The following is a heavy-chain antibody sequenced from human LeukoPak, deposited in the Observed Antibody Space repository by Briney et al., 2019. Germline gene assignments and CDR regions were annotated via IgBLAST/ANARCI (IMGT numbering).Heavy chain of an antibody. Sequence: WASVKVSCKASGGTFSSYAISWVRQAPGQGLEWMGEIIPIFGTANYAQKFQGRVTITADESTSTAYMELSSLRSEDTAVYYCARTYDILPSWFDPWGQGTLVTVSS. CDR3: ARTYDILPSWFDP. CDR2: IIPIFGTA. CDR1: GGTFSSYA. V-gene: IGHV1-69*01. D-gene: IGHD3-9*01. J-gene: IGHJ5*02.